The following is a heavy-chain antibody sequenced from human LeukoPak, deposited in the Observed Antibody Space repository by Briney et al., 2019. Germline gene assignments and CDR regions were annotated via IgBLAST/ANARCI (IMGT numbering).Heavy chain of an antibody. J-gene: IGHJ4*02. CDR3: TRVSTLAYCGGDCYSDY. CDR1: GFTVNSNY. V-gene: IGHV3-53*01. CDR2: IYSGGST. Sequence: GGSLRLSCAASGFTVNSNYMSWVRQAPGKGLEWVSVIYSGGSTYYADSVKGRFAISRDNSKNTLYLQMNSLRVEDTAVYYCTRVSTLAYCGGDCYSDYWGQGTPVTVSS. D-gene: IGHD2-21*02.